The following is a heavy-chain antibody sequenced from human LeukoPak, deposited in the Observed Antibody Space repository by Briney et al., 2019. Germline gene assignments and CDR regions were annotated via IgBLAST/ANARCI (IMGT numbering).Heavy chain of an antibody. CDR3: ARVGLWDYFDY. Sequence: SETLSLTCTVSGGSISSYYWSWIRQPPGKGLEWSGYIYYSGSTNYNPSLKSRVTISVDTSKNQYSLKLSSVTAADTAVYYCARVGLWDYFDYWGQGTLVTVSS. V-gene: IGHV4-59*01. CDR2: IYYSGST. CDR1: GGSISSYY. J-gene: IGHJ4*02. D-gene: IGHD5-18*01.